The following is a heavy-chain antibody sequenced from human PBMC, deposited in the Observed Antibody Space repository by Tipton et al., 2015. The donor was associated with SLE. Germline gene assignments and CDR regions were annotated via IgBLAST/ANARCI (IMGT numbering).Heavy chain of an antibody. J-gene: IGHJ4*02. D-gene: IGHD6-13*01. Sequence: TLSLTCTVSGGSISSYYWSWIRQPPGKGLEWIGYIYYSGRTNYNPSLKSRVTISVDTSKNQFSLKLSSVTAADTAVYYCARGIAAADGYWGQGTLVTVSS. CDR1: GGSISSYY. CDR2: IYYSGRT. V-gene: IGHV4-59*01. CDR3: ARGIAAADGY.